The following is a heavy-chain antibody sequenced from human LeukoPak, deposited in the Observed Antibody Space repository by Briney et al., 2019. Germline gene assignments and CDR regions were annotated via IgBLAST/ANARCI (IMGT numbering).Heavy chain of an antibody. J-gene: IGHJ2*01. CDR2: IYSGGST. V-gene: IGHV3-66*04. D-gene: IGHD6-19*01. CDR1: GFTVSSNY. Sequence: GGSLRLSCAASGFTVSSNYMSWVRQAPGKGLEWVSVIYSGGSTYYADSVKGRFTISRDNSKNTLYRQMNSLRAEDTAVYYCARRYSSGWYPTPYWYFDLWGRGTLVTVSS. CDR3: ARRYSSGWYPTPYWYFDL.